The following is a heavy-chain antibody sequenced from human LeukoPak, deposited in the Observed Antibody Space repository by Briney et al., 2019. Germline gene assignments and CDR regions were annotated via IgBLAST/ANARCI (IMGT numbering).Heavy chain of an antibody. V-gene: IGHV3-21*01. Sequence: PGGSLRLSCAASGFTFSSYAMHWVRQAPGKGLEWVSSISSSSSYIYYADSVKGRFTISRDNAKNSLYLQMNSLRAEDTAVYYCARPSSLGMDVWGQGTTVTVSS. CDR1: GFTFSSYA. J-gene: IGHJ6*02. CDR3: ARPSSLGMDV. CDR2: ISSSSSYI.